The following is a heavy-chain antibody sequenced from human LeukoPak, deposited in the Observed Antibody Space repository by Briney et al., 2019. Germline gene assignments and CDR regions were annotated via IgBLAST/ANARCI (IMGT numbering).Heavy chain of an antibody. CDR3: ARDGYYGSGAYYYYGMDV. CDR1: GFTFSSYE. Sequence: PGGSLRLSCAASGFTFSSYEMNWVRQAPGKGLEWVSYISSSGSTIYYGDSVKGRFTISRDNAKNSLYLQMNSLRAEDSAVYYCARDGYYGSGAYYYYGMDVWGQGTTVTVSS. V-gene: IGHV3-48*03. D-gene: IGHD3-10*01. CDR2: ISSSGSTI. J-gene: IGHJ6*02.